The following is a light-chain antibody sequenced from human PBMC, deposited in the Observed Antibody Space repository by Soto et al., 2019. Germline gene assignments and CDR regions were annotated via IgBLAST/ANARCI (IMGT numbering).Light chain of an antibody. CDR1: ESLVHSDGTTY. J-gene: IGKJ2*01. CDR3: MQANHFSYT. V-gene: IGKV2-24*01. CDR2: HIS. Sequence: DIVVTQTPLSSPVTLGQPASISCRSSESLVHSDGTTYLSWFQQRPGQPPRLLIYHISNRFSGVPDRLSGSGAGTDFTLIISRVEDEDVGVYYCMQANHFSYTFGQGTKLEIK.